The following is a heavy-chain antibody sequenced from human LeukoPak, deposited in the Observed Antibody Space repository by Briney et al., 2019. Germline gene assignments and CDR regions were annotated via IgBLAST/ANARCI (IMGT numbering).Heavy chain of an antibody. J-gene: IGHJ4*02. Sequence: GGSLRLSCAASGFTFSSYGMHWVRQAPGKGLEWVAFIRYDGINKYYADSVKGRFTMSRDNSKNTLYLQMGSLRVEDTAVYYCAKGYCSGDSCPTIDFWGQGTLVTVSS. CDR2: IRYDGINK. CDR3: AKGYCSGDSCPTIDF. V-gene: IGHV3-30*02. CDR1: GFTFSSYG. D-gene: IGHD2-15*01.